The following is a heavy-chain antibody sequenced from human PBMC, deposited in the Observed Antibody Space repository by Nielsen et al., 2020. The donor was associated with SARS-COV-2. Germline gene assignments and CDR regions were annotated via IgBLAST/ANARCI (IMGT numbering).Heavy chain of an antibody. CDR3: AKEPTVTTKGYFDY. V-gene: IGHV3-23*01. J-gene: IGHJ4*02. Sequence: GESLKISCAASGFTFSSYAMSWVRQAPGKGLEWVSAISGSGGSTYYADSVKGRFTISRDNSKNTLYLQMNSLRAEDTAVYYCAKEPTVTTKGYFDYWGQGTLVTVSS. CDR1: GFTFSSYA. CDR2: ISGSGGST. D-gene: IGHD4-17*01.